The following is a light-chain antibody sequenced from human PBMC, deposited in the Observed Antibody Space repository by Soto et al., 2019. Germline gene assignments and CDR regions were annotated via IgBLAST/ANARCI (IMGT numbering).Light chain of an antibody. CDR2: EGS. V-gene: IGLV2-8*01. CDR1: ISDVGGYNY. Sequence: QSALTQPPSASGSPGQSVTISCTGTISDVGGYNYVSWYQQHPGKAPKLMIYEGSERPSGVPDRFSGSKSGNTASLTVSGLTAEDEADDYCGSYAGCNNDGAFGGGTKLTVL. CDR3: GSYAGCNNDGA. J-gene: IGLJ2*01.